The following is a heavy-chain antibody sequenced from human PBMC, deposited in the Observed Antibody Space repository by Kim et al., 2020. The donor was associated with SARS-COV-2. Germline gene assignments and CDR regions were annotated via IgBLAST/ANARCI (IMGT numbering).Heavy chain of an antibody. V-gene: IGHV4-39*01. J-gene: IGHJ2*01. D-gene: IGHD2-8*01. CDR3: ARQIYCTSSSCYALIYWFFDL. Sequence: SETLSLTCTYSGASIISSSYYWAWVRQSPGKGLEWIGSIYFGGSTYYNPSLESRVTMSVDTSKNQFYLKLNSVTAADTAVYYCARQIYCTSSSCYALIYWFFDLWGRGTLAT. CDR1: GASIISSSYY. CDR2: IYFGGST.